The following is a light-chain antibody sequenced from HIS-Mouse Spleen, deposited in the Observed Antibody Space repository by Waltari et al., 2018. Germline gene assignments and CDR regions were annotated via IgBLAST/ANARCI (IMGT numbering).Light chain of an antibody. CDR1: SRDGGSYNL. CDR2: EGS. J-gene: IGLJ3*02. CDR3: CSYAVSSTWV. Sequence: QSALTQPASVSGSPGQSITISCTGTSRDGGSYNLVSWYQQHPGKAPKLMIYEGSKRPSGVSNRFSGSKSGNTASLTISGLQAEDEADYYCCSYAVSSTWVFGGGTKLTVL. V-gene: IGLV2-23*01.